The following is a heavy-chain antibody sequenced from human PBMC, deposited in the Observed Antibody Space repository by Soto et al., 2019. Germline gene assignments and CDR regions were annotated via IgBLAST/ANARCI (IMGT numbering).Heavy chain of an antibody. V-gene: IGHV4-34*01. CDR1: GGSFSGYY. J-gene: IGHJ4*02. D-gene: IGHD2-2*01. Sequence: QVQLQQWGAGLLKPSETLFLTCAVYGGSFSGYYWSWIRQPPGKGLEWIGEINHSGSTNYNPSLKSRVTISVDTSKNQFSLKLSSVTAADTAVYYCARKRRYCSSTSCYAWGYWGQGTLVTVSS. CDR3: ARKRRYCSSTSCYAWGY. CDR2: INHSGST.